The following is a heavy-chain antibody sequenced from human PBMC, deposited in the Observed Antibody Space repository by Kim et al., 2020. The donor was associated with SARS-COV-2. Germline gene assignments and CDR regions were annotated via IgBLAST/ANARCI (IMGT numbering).Heavy chain of an antibody. CDR3: ARDFVWAYLQGQNWFDP. Sequence: SVKVSCKASGGTFSSYAISWVRQAPGQGLEWMGGIIPIFGTANYAQKFQGRVTITADESTSTAYMELSSLRSEDTAVYYCARDFVWAYLQGQNWFDPWGQGTLVTVSS. CDR2: IIPIFGTA. CDR1: GGTFSSYA. V-gene: IGHV1-69*13. D-gene: IGHD3-16*01. J-gene: IGHJ5*02.